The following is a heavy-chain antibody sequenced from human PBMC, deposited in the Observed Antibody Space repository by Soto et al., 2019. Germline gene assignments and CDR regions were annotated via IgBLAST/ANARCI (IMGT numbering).Heavy chain of an antibody. CDR2: ISGSGGST. CDR1: GFTFSSYA. V-gene: IGHV3-23*01. J-gene: IGHJ4*02. Sequence: EVQLLESGGGLVQPGGSLRLSCAASGFTFSSYAMSWVRQAPGKGLEWVSAISGSGGSTYYADSVKGRFTISRDKSKKALYVQVNRLRGEETAVYYCAKGGAWWFWELLPSRDWGQGTLVTVSS. CDR3: AKGGAWWFWELLPSRD. D-gene: IGHD3-10*01.